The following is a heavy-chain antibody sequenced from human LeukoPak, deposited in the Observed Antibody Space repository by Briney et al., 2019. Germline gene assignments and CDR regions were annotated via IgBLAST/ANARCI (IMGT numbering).Heavy chain of an antibody. CDR2: ISAYNGNT. V-gene: IGHV1-18*01. Sequence: ASVKVSCKASGGTFSSYAISWVRQAPGQGLEWMGWISAYNGNTNYAQKLQGRVTMTTDTSTSTAYMELRSLRSGDTAVYYCARDGLYDFWSGNYYMDVWGKGTTVTVSS. J-gene: IGHJ6*03. CDR1: GGTFSSYA. CDR3: ARDGLYDFWSGNYYMDV. D-gene: IGHD3-3*01.